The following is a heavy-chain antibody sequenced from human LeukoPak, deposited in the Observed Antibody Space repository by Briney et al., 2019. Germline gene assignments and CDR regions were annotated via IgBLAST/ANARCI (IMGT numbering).Heavy chain of an antibody. CDR3: AIGTYYYGSGSYV. V-gene: IGHV3-30*03. CDR1: GFTFSSYG. J-gene: IGHJ4*02. Sequence: GGSLRLSCAASGFTFSSYGMHWVRQAPGKGLDWVAVISYDGSNKYYADSVKGRFTISRDNSKNTLYLQMNSLRAEDTAVYYCAIGTYYYGSGSYVWGQGTLVTVSS. CDR2: ISYDGSNK. D-gene: IGHD3-10*01.